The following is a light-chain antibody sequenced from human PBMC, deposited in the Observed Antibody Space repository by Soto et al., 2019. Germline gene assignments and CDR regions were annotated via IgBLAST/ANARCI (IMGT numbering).Light chain of an antibody. Sequence: QSALTQPRSVSGSPGQSVTISCTGTSSDVGGYNYVSWYQQHPGKAPKLMIYDVSKRPSGVPDRFSGSKSGNTASLTISGLQAEDEADYYCCSYAGSYTNWVLGGGTKLLVL. CDR1: SSDVGGYNY. CDR2: DVS. V-gene: IGLV2-11*01. CDR3: CSYAGSYTNWV. J-gene: IGLJ3*02.